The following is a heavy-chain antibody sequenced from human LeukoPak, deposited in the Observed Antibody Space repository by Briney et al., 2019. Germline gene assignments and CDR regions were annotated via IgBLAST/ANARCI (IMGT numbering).Heavy chain of an antibody. Sequence: GGSLRLSCAASGFTFSDYYMSWIRQAPGKGLEWVSYISSSGSTIYYADSVKGRFTISRDNAKNSLHLQMNSLRDEDTAVYYCARESGYDGSGSYYNVPFDYWGQGTLVTVSS. V-gene: IGHV3-11*04. CDR3: ARESGYDGSGSYYNVPFDY. CDR1: GFTFSDYY. D-gene: IGHD3-10*01. CDR2: ISSSGSTI. J-gene: IGHJ4*02.